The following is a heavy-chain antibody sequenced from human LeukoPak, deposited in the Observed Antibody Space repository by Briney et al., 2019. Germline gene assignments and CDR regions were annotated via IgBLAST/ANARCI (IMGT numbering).Heavy chain of an antibody. CDR3: ARYNSGLDY. CDR2: IYYTGST. J-gene: IGHJ4*02. Sequence: NPSETLSLTCTVSGGSISSYYWSWIRQRPGKGLEWIGYIYYTGSTNYNPSLKSRVSISVDTSKNQFSLKLSSVTAADTAVYYCARYNSGLDYWGQGTLVTVSS. D-gene: IGHD6-19*01. CDR1: GGSISSYY. V-gene: IGHV4-59*01.